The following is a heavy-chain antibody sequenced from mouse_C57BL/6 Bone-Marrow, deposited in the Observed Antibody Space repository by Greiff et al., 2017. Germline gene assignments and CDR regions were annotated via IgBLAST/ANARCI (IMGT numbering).Heavy chain of an antibody. Sequence: DVKLVESGGGLVKPGGSLKLSCAASGFTFSSYAMSWVRQTPEKRLEWVATISDGGSYTYYPDNVKGRFTISRDNAKNNLYLQMSHLKSEDTAMYYCARDRAYYSNVAWFAYWGQGTLVTVSA. J-gene: IGHJ3*01. V-gene: IGHV5-4*01. CDR3: ARDRAYYSNVAWFAY. CDR1: GFTFSSYA. D-gene: IGHD2-5*01. CDR2: ISDGGSYT.